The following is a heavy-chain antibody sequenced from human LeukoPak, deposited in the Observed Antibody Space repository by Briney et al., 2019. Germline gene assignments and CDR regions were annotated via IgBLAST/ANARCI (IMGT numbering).Heavy chain of an antibody. V-gene: IGHV3-30-3*01. CDR2: ISYDGSNK. Sequence: GRSLRLSCAASGFTFSSYAMHWVRQAPGKGLEWVAVISYDGSNKYCADSVKGRFTISRDNSKNTLYLQMNSLRAEDTAVYYCARSLSSSGDYWGQGTLVTVSS. CDR3: ARSLSSSGDY. J-gene: IGHJ4*02. D-gene: IGHD6-13*01. CDR1: GFTFSSYA.